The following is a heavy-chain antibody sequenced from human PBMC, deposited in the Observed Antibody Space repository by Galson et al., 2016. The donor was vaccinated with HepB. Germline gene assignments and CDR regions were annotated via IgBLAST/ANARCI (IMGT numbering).Heavy chain of an antibody. CDR3: ARDNTDRGYCTGGSCYLYYYGMDV. Sequence: SVKVSCKASGGTFSSYAISWVRQAPGQGLEWMGGIIPVFATTNYSQKFQVRVTITADESTNTAYMELSSLRSEDTAVHYCARDNTDRGYCTGGSCYLYYYGMDVWGQGTTVTVSS. CDR1: GGTFSSYA. V-gene: IGHV1-69*13. D-gene: IGHD2-15*01. CDR2: IIPVFATT. J-gene: IGHJ6*02.